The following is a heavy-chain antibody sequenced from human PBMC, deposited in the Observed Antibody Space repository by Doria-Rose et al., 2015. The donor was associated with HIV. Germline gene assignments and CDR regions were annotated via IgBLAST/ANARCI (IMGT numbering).Heavy chain of an antibody. J-gene: IGHJ4*02. V-gene: IGHV2-26*01. Sequence: QITLKESGPVLVKLTETLTLTCTVSGVSLSSPGMGVSWIRQPPGKALEWLANIFSDDDRSYKASLRSRLTISRVTSKSQVVLTMTDMDPVDTATYYCARIKSSRWYHKYYFDFWGQGTLVIVSA. CDR2: IFSDDDR. D-gene: IGHD6-13*01. CDR1: GVSLSSPGMG. CDR3: ARIKSSRWYHKYYFDF.